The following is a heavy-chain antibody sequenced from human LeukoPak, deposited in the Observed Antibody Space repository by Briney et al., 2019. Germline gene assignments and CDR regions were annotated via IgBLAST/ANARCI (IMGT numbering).Heavy chain of an antibody. CDR2: IWYDGSNK. Sequence: GRSLRLSCAETGFTFSSYGMHWIRQSPGKGLEWVAVIWYDGSNKYYADSVKGRFTISRDNSKNTLYLQMNSLRAEDTAVYYCARDSRYCSSTSCHYYFDYWGQGTLVTVSS. D-gene: IGHD2-2*01. CDR3: ARDSRYCSSTSCHYYFDY. CDR1: GFTFSSYG. J-gene: IGHJ4*02. V-gene: IGHV3-33*01.